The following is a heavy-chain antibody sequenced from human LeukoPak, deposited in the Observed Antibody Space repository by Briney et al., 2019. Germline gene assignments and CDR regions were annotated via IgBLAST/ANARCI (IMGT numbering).Heavy chain of an antibody. CDR1: GYTFTSYG. V-gene: IGHV1-18*01. CDR2: ISAYNGNT. J-gene: IGHJ6*03. D-gene: IGHD6-6*01. CDR3: ARGMAARLYYYYYMDV. Sequence: ASVKVSCKASGYTFTSYGISWVRQAPGQGLEWMGWISAYNGNTNYAQKLQGRVTTTTDTSTSTAYMELRSLRSDDTAVYYCARGMAARLYYYYYMDVWGKGTTVTVSS.